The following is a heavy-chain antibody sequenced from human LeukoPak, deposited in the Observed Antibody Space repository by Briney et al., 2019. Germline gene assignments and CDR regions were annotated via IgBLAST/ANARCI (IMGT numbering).Heavy chain of an antibody. CDR2: INHSGST. D-gene: IGHD3-22*01. CDR1: GGSFSGYY. Sequence: SETLSLTCAVYGGSFSGYYWSWIRQPPGKGLEWIGEINHSGSTNYNPSLKSRVIISVDTSKNQFSLKLSSVTAADTAVYYCARGLFRHYDSSGYRFWGQGTLVTVSS. V-gene: IGHV4-34*01. CDR3: ARGLFRHYDSSGYRF. J-gene: IGHJ4*02.